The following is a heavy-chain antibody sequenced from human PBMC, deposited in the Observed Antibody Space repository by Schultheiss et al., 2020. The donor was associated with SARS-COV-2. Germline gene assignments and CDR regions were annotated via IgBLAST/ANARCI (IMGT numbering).Heavy chain of an antibody. CDR3: ARFDHYSSSSEFDY. Sequence: ASVKVSCKASGYTFTSYGISWVRQAPGQGLEWMGWINPNSGGTNYAQKFQGRVTMTRDTSVSTIFMELTRLTFDDTAVYYCARFDHYSSSSEFDYWGQGTLVTVSS. V-gene: IGHV1-2*02. D-gene: IGHD6-6*01. CDR2: INPNSGGT. J-gene: IGHJ4*02. CDR1: GYTFTSYG.